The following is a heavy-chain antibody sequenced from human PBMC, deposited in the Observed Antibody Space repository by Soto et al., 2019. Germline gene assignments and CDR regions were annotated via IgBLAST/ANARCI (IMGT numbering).Heavy chain of an antibody. D-gene: IGHD2-2*02. Sequence: PGESLKISCKGSGYNFPNNWITWVRQMPGTGLEWMGRIDLTDSYTSYSPPFQGHVSFSADKSINTAYLQWSSLRAEDTAMYFCARASCSSTACYIPDYFDYWGQGTMVTAPQ. CDR1: GYNFPNNW. CDR3: ARASCSSTACYIPDYFDY. V-gene: IGHV5-10-1*01. CDR2: IDLTDSYT. J-gene: IGHJ4*02.